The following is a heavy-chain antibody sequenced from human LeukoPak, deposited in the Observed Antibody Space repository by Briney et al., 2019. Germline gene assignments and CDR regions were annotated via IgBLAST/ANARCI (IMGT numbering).Heavy chain of an antibody. J-gene: IGHJ4*02. CDR2: INYSVSS. V-gene: IGHV4-39*01. CDR3: ARYVVYGSGKYYFDY. CDR1: GGSVSSTTYF. Sequence: PSETLSLTCTVSGGSVSSTTYFWSWIRQPPGKGLEWIASINYSVSSYYNPSLKSRVTISVDTSENQFSLKLSSVTAADTAVYYCARYVVYGSGKYYFDYWGQGTLVTVSS. D-gene: IGHD3-10*01.